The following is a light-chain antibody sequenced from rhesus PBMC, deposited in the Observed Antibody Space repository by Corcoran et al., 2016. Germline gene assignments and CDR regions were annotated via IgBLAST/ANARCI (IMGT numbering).Light chain of an antibody. CDR3: QQHDNSPYS. CDR1: QGISNW. CDR2: RAS. Sequence: DIQMTQSPSSLSVSVGDRVTSTRRASQGISNWLAWYQQKPGKAPKLLIYRASNLETGFPSRFSGSGSGTDFTLTISSLQPEDIATYYCQQHDNSPYSFGQGAKVEIK. V-gene: IGKV1-69*01. J-gene: IGKJ2*01.